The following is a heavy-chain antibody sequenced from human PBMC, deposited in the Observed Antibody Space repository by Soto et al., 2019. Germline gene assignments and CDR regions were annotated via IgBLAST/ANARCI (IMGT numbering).Heavy chain of an antibody. D-gene: IGHD2-8*02. V-gene: IGHV4-30-2*01. CDR3: ARDKITGLFDY. CDR2: IYHSGST. J-gene: IGHJ4*02. Sequence: SETLSLTCAVSGGSIISGGYSWSWIRQPPGKGLEWIGYIYHSGSTYYNPSLKSRVTISVDRSKSQFSLKLTSVTAADTAVYYCARDKITGLFDYWGQGTLVTVSS. CDR1: GGSIISGGYS.